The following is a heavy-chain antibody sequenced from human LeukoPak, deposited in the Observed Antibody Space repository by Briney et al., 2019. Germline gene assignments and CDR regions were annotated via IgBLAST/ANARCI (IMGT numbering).Heavy chain of an antibody. Sequence: GGSLRLSCTASGXTFGDYAMSWFRQAPGKGLEWVGFIRSKAYGGTTEYAASVKGRFTISRDDSKSIAYLQMNSLKTEDTAVYYCTASSGWYYFDYWGRGTLVTVSS. CDR3: TASSGWYYFDY. CDR2: IRSKAYGGTT. V-gene: IGHV3-49*03. CDR1: GXTFGDYA. D-gene: IGHD6-19*01. J-gene: IGHJ4*02.